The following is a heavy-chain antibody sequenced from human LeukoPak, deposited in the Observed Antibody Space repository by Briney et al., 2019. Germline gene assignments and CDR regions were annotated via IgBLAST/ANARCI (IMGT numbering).Heavy chain of an antibody. CDR3: ARGGYSISRRTLDY. D-gene: IGHD5-12*01. CDR2: IYGGSNT. Sequence: GGSLRLSCAASRFTFSSYKMTWVRQAPGKGLEWVSAIYGGSNTYYADSVKGRFTISRHNSENTLYLQMNSLSAEDTAVYYCARGGYSISRRTLDYWGQGTLVTVSS. J-gene: IGHJ4*02. V-gene: IGHV3-53*04. CDR1: RFTFSSYK.